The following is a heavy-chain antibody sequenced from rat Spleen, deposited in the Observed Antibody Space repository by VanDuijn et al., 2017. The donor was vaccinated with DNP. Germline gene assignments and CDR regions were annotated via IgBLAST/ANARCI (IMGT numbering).Heavy chain of an antibody. Sequence: EVQLVDSGGDLVQPGRSLKLSCASSGFTFSDYYMAWVRQAPTKGLEWVAYITYDGGSTYYRDSVKGRFTVSRDNAKSTLYLQMDSLRSEDTATYYGARHFYPANSYNWFAYWGQGTLVTVSS. V-gene: IGHV5-7*01. J-gene: IGHJ3*01. D-gene: IGHD1-4*01. CDR3: ARHFYPANSYNWFAY. CDR2: ITYDGGST. CDR1: GFTFSDYY.